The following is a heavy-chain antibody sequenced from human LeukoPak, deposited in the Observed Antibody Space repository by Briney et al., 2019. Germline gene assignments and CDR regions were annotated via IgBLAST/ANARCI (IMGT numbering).Heavy chain of an antibody. CDR3: AREVTMLTSDYYFDL. D-gene: IGHD4-17*01. Sequence: GGSLRPSCAASGFTFSDYYMSWIRQAPGKGLEWVSCISSSGFTIYYADSLKGRFTISRDNAKKSLYLQMDSLRVDDTALYYCAREVTMLTSDYYFDLWGRGTLVTVSS. J-gene: IGHJ2*01. V-gene: IGHV3-11*04. CDR1: GFTFSDYY. CDR2: ISSSGFTI.